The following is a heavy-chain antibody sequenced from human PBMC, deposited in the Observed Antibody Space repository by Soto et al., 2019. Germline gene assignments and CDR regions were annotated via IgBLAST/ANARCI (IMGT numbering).Heavy chain of an antibody. J-gene: IGHJ4*02. CDR3: ARDQQWLVLDY. D-gene: IGHD6-19*01. CDR2: ISYDGSNK. Sequence: TGGSLRLSCAASGCTFSSYAMHWVRQAPGKGLEWVAVISYDGSNKYYADSVKGRFTISRDNSKNTLYLQMNSLRAEDTAVYYCARDQQWLVLDYWGQGTLVTVSS. V-gene: IGHV3-30-3*01. CDR1: GCTFSSYA.